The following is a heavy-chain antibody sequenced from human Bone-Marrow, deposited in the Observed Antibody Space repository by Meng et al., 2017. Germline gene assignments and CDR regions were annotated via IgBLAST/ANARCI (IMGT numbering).Heavy chain of an antibody. D-gene: IGHD3-10*01. CDR1: GFTFSSYA. CDR2: VSYDGSNK. V-gene: IGHV3-30*04. Sequence: GGSLRLSCAASGFTFSSYAISWARQAPGKGLEWVAVVSYDGSNKYYADSVKGRFTISRDNSKNTLYLQMNSLRAEDTAVYYCARMGFGELLSPYGMDVWGQGTMVTVSS. CDR3: ARMGFGELLSPYGMDV. J-gene: IGHJ6*02.